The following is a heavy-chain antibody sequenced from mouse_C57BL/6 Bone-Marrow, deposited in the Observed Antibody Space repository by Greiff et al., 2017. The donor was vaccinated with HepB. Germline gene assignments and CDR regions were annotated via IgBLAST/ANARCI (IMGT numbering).Heavy chain of an antibody. D-gene: IGHD1-1*01. V-gene: IGHV1-56*01. CDR3: KFITSVVSYFDV. J-gene: IGHJ1*03. CDR2: IFPGSGST. CDR1: GYTFTSHW. Sequence: VQLQQSGPELVRPGASVKISCKAPGYTFTSHWLQWVRQRTGQGLEWIGEIFPGSGSTYYNEKFKGKATLTVYTSSSTAYMQLSSLTSDDSAVYFCKFITSVVSYFDVWGTGTTVTVSS.